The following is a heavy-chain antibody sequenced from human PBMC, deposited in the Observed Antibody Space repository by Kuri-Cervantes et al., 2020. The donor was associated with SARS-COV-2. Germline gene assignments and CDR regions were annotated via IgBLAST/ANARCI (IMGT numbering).Heavy chain of an antibody. CDR3: ARDSNYYGSGSYPSFDY. V-gene: IGHV3-30*04. D-gene: IGHD3-10*01. J-gene: IGHJ4*02. CDR1: GFTFSSYA. CDR2: ISYDGSNK. Sequence: GESLKISCAASGFTFSSYAMHWVRQAPGKGLEWVAVISYDGSNKYYADSVKGRFTISRDNSKNTLYLHMNSLRAEDTAVYYCARDSNYYGSGSYPSFDYWGQGTLVTVSS.